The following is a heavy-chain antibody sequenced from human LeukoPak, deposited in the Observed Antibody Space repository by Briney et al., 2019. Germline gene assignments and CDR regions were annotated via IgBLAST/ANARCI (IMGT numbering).Heavy chain of an antibody. Sequence: PSETLSLICAVYGGSFSNYYWTWIRQTPGRGLEWIGEISHTGDITNYNPSLKSRVTISVDSSKKQFSLKVTSVTAADTGVYYCAGVPDITARPCDSWGPGILVTVSS. CDR1: GGSFSNYY. CDR3: AGVPDITARPCDS. D-gene: IGHD1-1*01. J-gene: IGHJ4*02. CDR2: ISHTGDIT. V-gene: IGHV4-34*01.